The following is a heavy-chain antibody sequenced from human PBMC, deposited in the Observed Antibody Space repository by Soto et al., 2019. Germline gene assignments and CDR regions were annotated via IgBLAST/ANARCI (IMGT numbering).Heavy chain of an antibody. CDR3: ARGHGSGSSYAKYFQH. D-gene: IGHD3-10*01. J-gene: IGHJ1*01. Sequence: SETLSLTCTVSGGSISSGGYYWSWIRQHPGKGLEWIGYIYYSGSTYYNPSLKSRVTISVDTSKNQFSLKLSSVTAADTAVYYCARGHGSGSSYAKYFQHWGQGSLVTVPS. CDR2: IYYSGST. CDR1: GGSISSGGYY. V-gene: IGHV4-31*03.